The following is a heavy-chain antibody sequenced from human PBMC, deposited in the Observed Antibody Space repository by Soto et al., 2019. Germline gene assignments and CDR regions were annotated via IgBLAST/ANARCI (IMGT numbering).Heavy chain of an antibody. Sequence: PGGSLRLSCAASGFTFSNYAMSWVRQAPGKGLEWVSAINDSGGSTYSADSVKGRFTISRDNSKNTLYLQMNSLRADDTAVYYCARRRDASGSYFGSWGQGTLVTVSS. CDR1: GFTFSNYA. CDR3: ARRRDASGSYFGS. J-gene: IGHJ4*02. CDR2: INDSGGST. D-gene: IGHD3-10*01. V-gene: IGHV3-23*01.